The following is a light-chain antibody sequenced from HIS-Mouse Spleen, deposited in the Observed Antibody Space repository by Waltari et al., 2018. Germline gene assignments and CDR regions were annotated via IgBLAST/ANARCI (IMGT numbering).Light chain of an antibody. CDR1: NIGSKS. Sequence: SYVLTQPPSVSVAPGQTARITCGGNNIGSKSVHWYQQKPGQAPVLVVDDDSDRHSGIPERFSGSNAGNTATLTISRVEAGDEADYYCQVWDSSSDRVFGTGTKVTVL. CDR2: DDS. CDR3: QVWDSSSDRV. J-gene: IGLJ1*01. V-gene: IGLV3-21*02.